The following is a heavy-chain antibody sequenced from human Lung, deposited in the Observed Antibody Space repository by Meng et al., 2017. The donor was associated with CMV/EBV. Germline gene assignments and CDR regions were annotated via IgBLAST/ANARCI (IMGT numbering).Heavy chain of an antibody. J-gene: IGHJ6*02. CDR2: IYYTGST. CDR1: GGSISGYY. CDR3: ARATGGNGLVAYYYYGLDV. Sequence: SQXXXLTXAVSGGSISGYYWSWIRQPPGKGLEWIGYIYYTGSTNYNPSLKSRVTISLDTSKNQFSLKLRSVTAADTAVYYCARATGGNGLVAYYYYGLDVXGQGXTVTVSS. V-gene: IGHV4-59*01. D-gene: IGHD5-12*01.